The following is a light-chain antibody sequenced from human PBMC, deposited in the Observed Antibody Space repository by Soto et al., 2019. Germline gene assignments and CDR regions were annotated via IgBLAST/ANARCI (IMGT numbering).Light chain of an antibody. CDR1: STDVHGYKF. CDR3: CSYTTSGTLGV. CDR2: EVN. J-gene: IGLJ1*01. V-gene: IGLV2-14*01. Sequence: QSALTQPASVSGSLGQSITISCAGTSTDVHGYKFVSWYQQHPHKAPKLIIFEVNNRPSGISSRFSGSKSGDTASLTISGLQAEDEADYYCCSYTTSGTLGVFGTGTQLTVL.